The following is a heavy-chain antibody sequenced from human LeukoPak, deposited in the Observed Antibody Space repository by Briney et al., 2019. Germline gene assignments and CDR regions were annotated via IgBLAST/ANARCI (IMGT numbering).Heavy chain of an antibody. V-gene: IGHV1-2*02. Sequence: ASVKVSCKASGYTFTANYIHWVRQAPGQGLEWMGWISPNSGGTNYGQKFQARVTMTGDTSISTAYMELNSLRSDDTAVYYCARGAGFGGYSRYYMDVWGKGTTVTVSS. CDR1: GYTFTANY. D-gene: IGHD3-16*01. CDR2: ISPNSGGT. J-gene: IGHJ6*03. CDR3: ARGAGFGGYSRYYMDV.